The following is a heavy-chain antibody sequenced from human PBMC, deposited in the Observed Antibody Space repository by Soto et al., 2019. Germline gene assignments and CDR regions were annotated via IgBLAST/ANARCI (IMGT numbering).Heavy chain of an antibody. V-gene: IGHV1-69*12. CDR1: GGTFSTYA. Sequence: QVQLVQSGAEVKKPESSVKVSCKAPGGTFSTYAISWVRQAPGQGLEWMGGIIPMFGTANYAQRFQDRVTITADESTNTVYMELSSLRSEDTDLYLCAIGVQLWRRRINNCYSGWGQGTLVTVSS. CDR3: AIGVQLWRRRINNCYSG. J-gene: IGHJ4*02. D-gene: IGHD5-18*01. CDR2: IIPMFGTA.